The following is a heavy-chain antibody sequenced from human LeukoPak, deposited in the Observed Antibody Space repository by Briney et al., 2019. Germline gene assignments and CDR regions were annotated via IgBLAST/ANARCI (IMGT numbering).Heavy chain of an antibody. Sequence: SETLSLTCTVSGYSISSGYYWGWIRQPPGKGLEWIGSIYHSGSTNYNPSLKSRVTISVDTSKNQFSLKLSSVTAADTAVYYCARVRGSGSYYMAFDYWGQGTLVTVSS. CDR2: IYHSGST. J-gene: IGHJ4*02. V-gene: IGHV4-38-2*02. D-gene: IGHD3-10*01. CDR1: GYSISSGYY. CDR3: ARVRGSGSYYMAFDY.